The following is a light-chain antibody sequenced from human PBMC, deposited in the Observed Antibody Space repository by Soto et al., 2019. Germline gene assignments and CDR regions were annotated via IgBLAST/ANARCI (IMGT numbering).Light chain of an antibody. J-gene: IGKJ5*01. CDR1: QGISSW. Sequence: DILMTQSPATLTLSPGGRATLSCSACQGISSWLAWYQQKPETAPKSLIYAASSLQSGVPLRFSGSGSGTDFTLTISNLQPEDSATYYCQQYDSHPITFGQGTRLEIK. CDR2: AAS. CDR3: QQYDSHPIT. V-gene: IGKV1D-16*01.